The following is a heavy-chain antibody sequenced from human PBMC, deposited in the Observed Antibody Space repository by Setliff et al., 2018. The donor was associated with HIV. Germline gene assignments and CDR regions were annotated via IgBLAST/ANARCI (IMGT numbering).Heavy chain of an antibody. CDR1: GDSMSSSNYF. V-gene: IGHV4-39*07. J-gene: IGHJ4*02. Sequence: NPSETLSLTCTVSGDSMSSSNYFWGWIRQSPGKGLEWIGSISYSGSTSYHPSLRSRVTVSVETSKNQFSLNLTPVTAADTAVYYCARDPHYYDPSGHYSWFYFDYWGQGILVTVSS. CDR3: ARDPHYYDPSGHYSWFYFDY. CDR2: ISYSGST. D-gene: IGHD3-22*01.